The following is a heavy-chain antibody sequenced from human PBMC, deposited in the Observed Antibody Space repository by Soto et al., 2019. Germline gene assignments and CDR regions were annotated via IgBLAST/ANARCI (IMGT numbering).Heavy chain of an antibody. CDR3: ARAFKDLVVVKPATHERYYGMDV. Sequence: GSXRRSCAVCGFTVSDDYMSCFREAPGKGLEWVSVIYRGDATHYADSVKGRFTISRDNSKNTVYLQMNSLRAEDTAVYYCARAFKDLVVVKPATHERYYGMDVWGQGTTVTVSS. CDR2: IYRGDAT. V-gene: IGHV3-66*01. J-gene: IGHJ6*02. CDR1: GFTVSDDY. D-gene: IGHD2-2*01.